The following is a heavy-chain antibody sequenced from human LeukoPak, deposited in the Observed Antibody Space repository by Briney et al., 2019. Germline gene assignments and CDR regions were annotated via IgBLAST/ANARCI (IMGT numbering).Heavy chain of an antibody. D-gene: IGHD6-13*01. CDR2: MNTNSGNT. CDR1: GHTFTSYD. Sequence: GASVKVSCKASGHTFTSYDINWVRQATGQGLEWMGWMNTNSGNTGYAQKFQGRVTMTRNTSISTAYMELSSLRSEDTAVYYCARSPPFYSSSWSYYFDYWGQGTLVTVSS. CDR3: ARSPPFYSSSWSYYFDY. V-gene: IGHV1-8*01. J-gene: IGHJ4*02.